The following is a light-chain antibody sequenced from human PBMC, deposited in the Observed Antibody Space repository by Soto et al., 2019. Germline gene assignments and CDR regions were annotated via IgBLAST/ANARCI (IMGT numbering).Light chain of an antibody. CDR1: RDVSIY. Sequence: VLTQSPDTVSLSPGETATLSCRATRDVSIYIAWYQKKTGQPPRLVVYDTSKRATGAPARFSGRGSGSDFTLTITNLEPEDVGVYYCQQRHGRPVFGGGTKVEI. CDR2: DTS. J-gene: IGKJ4*01. CDR3: QQRHGRPV. V-gene: IGKV3D-11*01.